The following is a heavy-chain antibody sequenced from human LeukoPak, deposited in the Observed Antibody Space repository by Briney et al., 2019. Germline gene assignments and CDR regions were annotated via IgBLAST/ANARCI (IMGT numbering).Heavy chain of an antibody. CDR3: ARYTSSSWSYYFDY. Sequence: ASVKVSCKASGYTFTSYGISWVRQAPGQGLEWMGWISAYNGNTNYAQKLQGRVTMTTDTSTSTAYMELRSLRSDDTAVYYCARYTSSSWSYYFDYWGQGTLVTVSS. J-gene: IGHJ4*02. D-gene: IGHD6-13*01. V-gene: IGHV1-18*01. CDR1: GYTFTSYG. CDR2: ISAYNGNT.